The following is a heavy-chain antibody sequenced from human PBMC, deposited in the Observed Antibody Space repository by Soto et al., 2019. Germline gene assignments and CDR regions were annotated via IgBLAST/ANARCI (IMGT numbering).Heavy chain of an antibody. Sequence: NPSETLSLTCTVSGGSISSYYWSWIRQPPGKGLEWIGYIYYSGSTNYNPSLKSRVTISVDTSKNQFSLKLSSVTAADTAVYYCARGGYYGSGSYYNGAFDIWGQGTMVTVSS. CDR2: IYYSGST. V-gene: IGHV4-59*01. J-gene: IGHJ3*02. D-gene: IGHD3-10*01. CDR1: GGSISSYY. CDR3: ARGGYYGSGSYYNGAFDI.